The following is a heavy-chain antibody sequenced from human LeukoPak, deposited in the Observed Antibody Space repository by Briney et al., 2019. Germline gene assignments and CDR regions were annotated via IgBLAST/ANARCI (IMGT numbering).Heavy chain of an antibody. Sequence: GGSLRLSCAASGFTFSSYAMHWVRQAPGKGLEWVAVISYDGSNKYYADSVKGLFTISRDNSKNTLYLQMNSLRAEDTAVYYCARDRTGNFDYWGQGALVTVSS. CDR1: GFTFSSYA. V-gene: IGHV3-30-3*01. CDR2: ISYDGSNK. D-gene: IGHD1-14*01. CDR3: ARDRTGNFDY. J-gene: IGHJ4*02.